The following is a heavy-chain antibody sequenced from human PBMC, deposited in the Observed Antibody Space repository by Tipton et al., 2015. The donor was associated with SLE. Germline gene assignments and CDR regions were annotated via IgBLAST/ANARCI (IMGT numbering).Heavy chain of an antibody. V-gene: IGHV4-34*01. D-gene: IGHD5-12*01. CDR2: VNHGGSS. Sequence: TLSLTCTVSGGSLSSYYWSWIRQPPGKGLEWIGEVNHGGSSNYNPSLQSRVTMSVDTSKNQFSLNLTSVTAADTAVYYCASRLKYSGYDYRYFRRTQFDYWGQGTLVTVSS. CDR1: GGSLSSYY. CDR3: ASRLKYSGYDYRYFRRTQFDY. J-gene: IGHJ4*02.